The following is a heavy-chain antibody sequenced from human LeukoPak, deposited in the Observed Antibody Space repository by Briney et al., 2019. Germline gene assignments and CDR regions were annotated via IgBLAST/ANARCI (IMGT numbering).Heavy chain of an antibody. D-gene: IGHD6-6*01. J-gene: IGHJ4*02. CDR3: AGLIAARPNPFDY. CDR2: INHSGST. CDR1: GGSFSGYY. Sequence: SETLSLTCAVYGGSFSGYYWSLIRQPPGKGLEWIGEINHSGSTNYNPSLKSRVTISVDTSKNQFSLKLSSVTAADTAVYYCAGLIAARPNPFDYWGQGTLVTVSS. V-gene: IGHV4-34*01.